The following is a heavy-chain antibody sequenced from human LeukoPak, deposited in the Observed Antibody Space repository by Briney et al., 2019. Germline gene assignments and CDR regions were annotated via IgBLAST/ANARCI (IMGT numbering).Heavy chain of an antibody. CDR3: ARGLGYCTSTTCLLPFDY. Sequence: GGSLRLSCAASGFTFIKYAMSWVRQAPGKGLEWVSSISGSSGGTYYADSVKGRFTVSRDNSKNTLYLQMNSLRAEDTAMYYCARGLGYCTSTTCLLPFDYWGQGTLVTVSS. D-gene: IGHD2-2*01. V-gene: IGHV3-23*01. CDR1: GFTFIKYA. J-gene: IGHJ4*02. CDR2: ISGSSGGT.